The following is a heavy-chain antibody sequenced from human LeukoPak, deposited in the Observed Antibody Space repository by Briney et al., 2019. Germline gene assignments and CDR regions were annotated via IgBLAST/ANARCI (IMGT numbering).Heavy chain of an antibody. Sequence: GGSLRLSCVVSGFTFSSYAMNWVRQAPGKGLEWVSAVRNSGSSPYYADSVKGRFTISRDNSQNTLYLQMNSLRVEDTAVYYCAKTGGATNFGPLDSWGQGTLVFVSS. CDR1: GFTFSSYA. CDR3: AKTGGATNFGPLDS. D-gene: IGHD1-26*01. J-gene: IGHJ4*02. CDR2: VRNSGSSP. V-gene: IGHV3-23*01.